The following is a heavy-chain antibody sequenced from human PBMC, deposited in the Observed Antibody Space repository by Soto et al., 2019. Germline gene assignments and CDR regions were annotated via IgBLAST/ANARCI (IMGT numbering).Heavy chain of an antibody. CDR1: GGSISSGDYY. J-gene: IGHJ4*02. V-gene: IGHV4-30-4*01. Sequence: QVQLQESGPGLVKPSQTLSLACTVSGGSISSGDYYWSWIRQPPGKGLEWIGYIYYSGRTYYNPSLNSRVTISVDTSKNQFSLKLTSVTAADTAVYYCARALDATRGVYVYWGQGTLVTVSS. CDR3: ARALDATRGVYVY. CDR2: IYYSGRT. D-gene: IGHD3-10*01.